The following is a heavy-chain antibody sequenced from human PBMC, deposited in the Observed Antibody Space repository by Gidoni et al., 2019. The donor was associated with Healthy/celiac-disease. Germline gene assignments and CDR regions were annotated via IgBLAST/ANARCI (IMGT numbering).Heavy chain of an antibody. CDR2: IVPIFGTA. V-gene: IGHV1-69*01. Sequence: QVQLVQSGAEVKKPGSSVKVSCKASGGTFRSYAISWVRQAPGQGLEWMGGIVPIFGTANYAQKFPGRVTITADESTSTAYMELSSLRSEDTAVYYCARGEVRGVIIIDYYGMDVWGQGTTVTVSS. J-gene: IGHJ6*02. D-gene: IGHD3-10*01. CDR3: ARGEVRGVIIIDYYGMDV. CDR1: GGTFRSYA.